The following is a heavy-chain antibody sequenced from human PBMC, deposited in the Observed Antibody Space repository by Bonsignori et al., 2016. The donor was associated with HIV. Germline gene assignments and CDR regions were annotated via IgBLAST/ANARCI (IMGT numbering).Heavy chain of an antibody. V-gene: IGHV3-30*18. CDR1: GFSFSSYA. CDR3: AKEGADSSGYSTIDY. Sequence: GESLKISCAASGFSFSSYAMHWVRQAPGKGLEWVALISYDGSYKFYADSVRGRFSISRDNSKKNTLYLQMNSLRTEDTAVYYCAKEGADSSGYSTIDYWGQGTLVTVSS. CDR2: ISYDGSYK. D-gene: IGHD3-22*01. J-gene: IGHJ4*02.